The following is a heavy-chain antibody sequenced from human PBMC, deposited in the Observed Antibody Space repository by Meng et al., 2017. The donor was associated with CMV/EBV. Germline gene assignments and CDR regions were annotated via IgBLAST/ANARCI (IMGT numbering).Heavy chain of an antibody. J-gene: IGHJ5*02. CDR2: INHSGST. Sequence: QVQVQQWGAGLLKPSEPLALTFAFYGGSFSGYYWSWIRQPPGKGLEWIGEINHSGSTNYNPSLKSRVTISVDTSKNQFSLKLSSVTAADTAVYYCARGGNWFDPWGQGTLVTVSS. V-gene: IGHV4-34*01. CDR1: GGSFSGYY. CDR3: ARGGNWFDP.